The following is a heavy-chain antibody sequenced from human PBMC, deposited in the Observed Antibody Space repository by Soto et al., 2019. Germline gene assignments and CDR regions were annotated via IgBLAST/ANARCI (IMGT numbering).Heavy chain of an antibody. CDR3: ARDRSYGSSYYHHFDY. J-gene: IGHJ4*02. V-gene: IGHV3-33*01. CDR1: GFTFSSYG. CDR2: IWYDGTNK. Sequence: PGGSLRLSCAASGFTFSSYGMHWVRQAPGKGLEWVAVIWYDGTNKYYADSVKGRFTISRDNAKNTLYLQMNSLRDEDTAVYYCARDRSYGSSYYHHFDYWGQGTLVTVSS. D-gene: IGHD6-13*01.